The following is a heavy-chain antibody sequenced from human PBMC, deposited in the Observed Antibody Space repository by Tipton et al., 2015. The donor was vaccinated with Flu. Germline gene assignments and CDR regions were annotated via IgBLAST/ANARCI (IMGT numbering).Heavy chain of an antibody. CDR1: GFTFSSYE. CDR2: ISSSGSTI. V-gene: IGHV3-48*03. CDR3: ARAATRPPFPFDY. Sequence: QLVQSGGGLVQPGGSLRLSCAAPGFTFSSYEMNWVRQAPGKGLEWVSYISSSGSTIYYADSVKGRFTISRDNAKNSLYLQMNSLRAEDTAVYYCARAATRPPFPFDYWGQGTLVTVSS. J-gene: IGHJ4*02. D-gene: IGHD1-26*01.